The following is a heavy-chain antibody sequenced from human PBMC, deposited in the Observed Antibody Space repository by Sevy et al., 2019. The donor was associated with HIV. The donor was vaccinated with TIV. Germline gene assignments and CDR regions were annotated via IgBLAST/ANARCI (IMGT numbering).Heavy chain of an antibody. CDR2: IRSKAYGGTT. J-gene: IGHJ4*02. CDR3: TRAAGFLGQWLGRDYFDY. V-gene: IGHV3-49*04. D-gene: IGHD6-19*01. Sequence: GGSLRLSCTASGFTFGDYAMRWVRQAPGTGLEWVGFIRSKAYGGTTEYAASVKGRFTISRDDSKSIAYLQMNSLKTEDTAVYYCTRAAGFLGQWLGRDYFDYWGQRTLVTVSS. CDR1: GFTFGDYA.